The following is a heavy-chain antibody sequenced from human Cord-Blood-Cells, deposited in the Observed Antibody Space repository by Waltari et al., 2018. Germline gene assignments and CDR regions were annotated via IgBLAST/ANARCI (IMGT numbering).Heavy chain of an antibody. Sequence: EVQLVVSGGGLVQPGGSLRVSCAASGFTFSSYWLSWVRQARGKGLEWVANIKQDGSEKYYVDSVKGRFTISRDNAKNALYLQMNSLRAEDTAVYYCARAHRRALAFDYWGQGTLVTVSS. V-gene: IGHV3-7*01. D-gene: IGHD1-26*01. CDR1: GFTFSSYW. CDR2: IKQDGSEK. J-gene: IGHJ4*02. CDR3: ARAHRRALAFDY.